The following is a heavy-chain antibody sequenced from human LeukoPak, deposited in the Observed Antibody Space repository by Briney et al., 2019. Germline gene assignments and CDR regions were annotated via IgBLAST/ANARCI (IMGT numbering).Heavy chain of an antibody. Sequence: GGSLRLSCAASGFTFSSYSMSWVRQAPGKGLEWVSAISGSGGSTYYADSVKGRFTISRDNSKNTLYLQMNSLRAEDTAVYYCAKDGSGGSCPDYWGQGTLVTVSS. CDR3: AKDGSGGSCPDY. CDR1: GFTFSSYS. J-gene: IGHJ4*02. V-gene: IGHV3-23*01. CDR2: ISGSGGST. D-gene: IGHD2-15*01.